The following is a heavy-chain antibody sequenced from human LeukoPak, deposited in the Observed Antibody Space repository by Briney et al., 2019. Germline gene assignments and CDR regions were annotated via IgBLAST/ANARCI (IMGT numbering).Heavy chain of an antibody. CDR2: ISYDGSNK. J-gene: IGHJ4*02. CDR1: GFTFSSYA. CDR3: ARDRDFYDSSGYPLFDY. Sequence: GRSLRLSCAASGFTFSSYAMHWVRQAPGKGLEWVAVISYDGSNKYYADSVKGRFTISRDNSKNTLYLQMNSLRAEDTAVYYCARDRDFYDSSGYPLFDYWGQGTLVTVSS. V-gene: IGHV3-30*04. D-gene: IGHD3-22*01.